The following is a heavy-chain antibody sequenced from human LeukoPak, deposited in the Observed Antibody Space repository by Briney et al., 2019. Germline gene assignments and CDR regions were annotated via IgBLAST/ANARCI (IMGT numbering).Heavy chain of an antibody. J-gene: IGHJ4*02. Sequence: GRSLRLSCAASGFTFSSYGMHWVRQAPGKGLEWVAVIWYDGSNKYYADSVKGRFTISRDNSKNTLYLQMNSLRAEDTAVYYCAREPDNWNYADYWGQGTLVTASS. D-gene: IGHD1-7*01. CDR1: GFTFSSYG. CDR2: IWYDGSNK. CDR3: AREPDNWNYADY. V-gene: IGHV3-33*01.